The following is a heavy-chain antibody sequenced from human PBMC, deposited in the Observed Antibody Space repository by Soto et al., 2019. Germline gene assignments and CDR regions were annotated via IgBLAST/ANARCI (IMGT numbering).Heavy chain of an antibody. CDR2: INPNSGGT. D-gene: IGHD7-27*01. V-gene: IGHV1-2*04. CDR3: ARAGPTKGKLGNAFDI. J-gene: IGHJ3*02. Sequence: ASVKVSCKASGYTFTGYYMHWVRQAPGQGLEWMGWINPNSGGTNYAQKFQGWVTMTRDTSISTAYMELSRLRSDDTAVYYCARAGPTKGKLGNAFDIWGQGTMVTVSS. CDR1: GYTFTGYY.